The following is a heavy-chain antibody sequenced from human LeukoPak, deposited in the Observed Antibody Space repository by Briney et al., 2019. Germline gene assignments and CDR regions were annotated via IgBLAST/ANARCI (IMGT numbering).Heavy chain of an antibody. D-gene: IGHD6-19*01. CDR2: IRYDGSNN. CDR1: DFTFSNFG. J-gene: IGHJ5*02. CDR3: ARTAVAGTLRWFDL. Sequence: GGSLRLSCVASDFTFSNFGMHWVRQAPGKGLEWLSFIRYDGSNNYHADPVKGRFSISRDNSKNTLHLQMNTLRPDDTAVYYCARTAVAGTLRWFDLWGQGTLVIVSS. V-gene: IGHV3-30*02.